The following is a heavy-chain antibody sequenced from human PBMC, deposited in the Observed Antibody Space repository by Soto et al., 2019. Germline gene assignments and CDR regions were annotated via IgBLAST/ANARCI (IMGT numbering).Heavy chain of an antibody. V-gene: IGHV3-30-3*01. Sequence: GGSLRLSCAASGFTFSSYAMHWVRQAPGKGLEWVAVISYDGSNKYYADSVKGRFTISRDNSKNTLYLQMNSLRAEDTAVYYCARDVLLGSEQQLVPGHNYYYGMDVWGQGTTVTVSS. CDR2: ISYDGSNK. CDR1: GFTFSSYA. J-gene: IGHJ6*02. D-gene: IGHD6-13*01. CDR3: ARDVLLGSEQQLVPGHNYYYGMDV.